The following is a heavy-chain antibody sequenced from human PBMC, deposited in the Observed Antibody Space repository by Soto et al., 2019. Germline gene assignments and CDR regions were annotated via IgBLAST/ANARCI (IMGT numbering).Heavy chain of an antibody. D-gene: IGHD3-22*01. CDR1: GFTFSSYG. CDR3: ARDHRGYYDSSGRYYYYYGMDV. J-gene: IGHJ6*02. CDR2: IWYDGSNK. V-gene: IGHV3-33*01. Sequence: GGSLRLSCAASGFTFSSYGMHWVRQAPGKGLEWVAVIWYDGSNKYYADSVKGRFTISRDNSKNTLYLQMNSLRAEDTAVYYCARDHRGYYDSSGRYYYYYGMDVWGQGTTVTVSS.